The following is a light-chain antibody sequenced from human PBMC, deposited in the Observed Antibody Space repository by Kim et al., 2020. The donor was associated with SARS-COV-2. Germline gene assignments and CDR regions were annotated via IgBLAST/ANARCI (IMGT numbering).Light chain of an antibody. J-gene: IGKJ1*01. CDR2: DAS. CDR3: QQYNSFSWT. CDR1: QSISSW. Sequence: ASVGDRVTITCRASQSISSWLAWYQQKPGKAPKLLIYDASSLESGVPSRFSGSGSGTEFTLTISSLQPDDFATYYCQQYNSFSWTFGQGTKVEIK. V-gene: IGKV1-5*01.